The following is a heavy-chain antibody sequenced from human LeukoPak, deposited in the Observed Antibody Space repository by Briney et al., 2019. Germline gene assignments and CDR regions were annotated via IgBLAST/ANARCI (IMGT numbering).Heavy chain of an antibody. Sequence: GGSLRLSCAASGFTFSSYSMNWVRQAPGKGLEWVSSISSSSSYIYYADSVKGRFTISRDNAKNSLYLQMNSLRAEDTAVYYCARDPDRSGWSTFEYWGQGTLVTVSS. J-gene: IGHJ4*02. CDR2: ISSSSSYI. CDR1: GFTFSSYS. V-gene: IGHV3-21*01. D-gene: IGHD6-19*01. CDR3: ARDPDRSGWSTFEY.